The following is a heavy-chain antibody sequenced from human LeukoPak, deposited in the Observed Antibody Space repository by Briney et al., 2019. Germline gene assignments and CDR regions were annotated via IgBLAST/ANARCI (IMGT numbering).Heavy chain of an antibody. J-gene: IGHJ3*01. V-gene: IGHV3-11*06. Sequence: GGPLRLSCAAPGFTFSDYYMSWIRQAPGKGLKWVSYISISSSYTNYADYVKGRFTISRDNAKNSLYLQMNSLRAEDTAVYYCARVGDIVVVPAAIGLWGQGTMVTVSS. D-gene: IGHD2-2*02. CDR2: ISISSSYT. CDR1: GFTFSDYY. CDR3: ARVGDIVVVPAAIGL.